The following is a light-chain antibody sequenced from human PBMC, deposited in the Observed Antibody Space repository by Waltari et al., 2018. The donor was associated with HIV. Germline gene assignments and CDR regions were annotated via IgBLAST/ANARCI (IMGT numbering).Light chain of an antibody. CDR3: QQYNNRPWT. J-gene: IGKJ1*01. CDR2: GAS. V-gene: IGKV3D-15*01. Sequence: EIVMTQSPATLSVSPGERATLSCRASQSVSSNLAWYQQKPGQAPRLLMYGASTRATGIPARFSGSGSGTEFTLNISSLQSEDFAVYYCQQYNNRPWTFGQGTTVEIK. CDR1: QSVSSN.